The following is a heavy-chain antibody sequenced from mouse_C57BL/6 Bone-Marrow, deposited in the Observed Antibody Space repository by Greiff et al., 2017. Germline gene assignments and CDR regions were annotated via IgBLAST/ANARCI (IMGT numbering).Heavy chain of an antibody. CDR1: GFTFSDYG. J-gene: IGHJ1*03. V-gene: IGHV5-17*01. D-gene: IGHD2-3*01. CDR2: ISSGSSTI. CDR3: ARGLLQYFDV. Sequence: EVKLEESGGGLVKPGGSLKLSCAASGFTFSDYGMHWVRQAPEKGLEWVAYISSGSSTIYYADTVKGRFTISRDNAKNTLFLQMTSLRSEDTAMYYCARGLLQYFDVWGTGTTVTVSS.